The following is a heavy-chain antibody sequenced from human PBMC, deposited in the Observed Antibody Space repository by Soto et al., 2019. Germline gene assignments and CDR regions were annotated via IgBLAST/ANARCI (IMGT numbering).Heavy chain of an antibody. V-gene: IGHV4-39*01. CDR1: GGSISGSSYV. D-gene: IGHD6-6*01. Sequence: KTSETLSLTCTVSGGSISGSSYVWGWVRQSPEKGLEWVGSIYYTGSTFYNPSLKSRVTMSVDTSTNHFSLKVISVTAADTAVYFCARHPRITGRGVGFDPRGQGTLVTVSS. CDR2: IYYTGST. CDR3: ARHPRITGRGVGFDP. J-gene: IGHJ5*02.